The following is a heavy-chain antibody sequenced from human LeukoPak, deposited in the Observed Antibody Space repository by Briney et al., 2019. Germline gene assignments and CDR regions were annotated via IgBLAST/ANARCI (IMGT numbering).Heavy chain of an antibody. CDR2: IYYIGST. CDR1: GGSISRYY. CDR3: AGSPSSRRAAAGTYYGMDV. Sequence: SETLSLTCTVSGGSISRYYWSWIRQPPAKGLEWIGYIYYIGSTNYNPPLKSRLTISVETSKKQFSLTLSSVTAADTAVYYCAGSPSSRRAAAGTYYGMDVWGQGTTVTVSS. D-gene: IGHD6-13*01. J-gene: IGHJ6*02. V-gene: IGHV4-59*01.